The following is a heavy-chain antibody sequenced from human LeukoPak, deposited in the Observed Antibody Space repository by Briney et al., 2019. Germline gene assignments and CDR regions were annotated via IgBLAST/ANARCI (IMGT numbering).Heavy chain of an antibody. CDR3: ARPGTSKTAMAINDAFDI. CDR2: INHSGST. CDR1: GFTVSSNY. J-gene: IGHJ3*02. D-gene: IGHD5-18*01. Sequence: GSLRLSCAASGFTVSSNYMSWVRQAPGKGLEWIGEINHSGSTNYNPSLKSRVTISVDTSKNQFSLKLSSVTAADTAVYYCARPGTSKTAMAINDAFDIWGQGTMVTVSS. V-gene: IGHV4-34*01.